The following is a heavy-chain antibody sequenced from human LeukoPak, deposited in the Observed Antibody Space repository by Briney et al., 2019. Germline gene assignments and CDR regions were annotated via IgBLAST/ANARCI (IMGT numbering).Heavy chain of an antibody. J-gene: IGHJ4*02. V-gene: IGHV4-61*08. D-gene: IGHD1-26*01. Sequence: SETLSLTCTVSGGSIYSGGYYWSWIRQPPGKGLEWIGYIYYSGSTNYNPSLKSRVTISVDTSKTQFSLKLSSVTAADTAVYYCARLHTTSRFLGATVGKGFDYWGQGTLVTVSS. CDR3: ARLHTTSRFLGATVGKGFDY. CDR1: GGSIYSGGYY. CDR2: IYYSGST.